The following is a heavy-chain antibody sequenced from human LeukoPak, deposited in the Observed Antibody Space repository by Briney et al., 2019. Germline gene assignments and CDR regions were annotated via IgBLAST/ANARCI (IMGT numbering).Heavy chain of an antibody. CDR1: GGSIGSYC. D-gene: IGHD6-13*01. V-gene: IGHV4-59*01. J-gene: IGHJ4*02. CDR2: IYYSGST. Sequence: SETLSLTCTVSGGSIGSYCWSWIRQPPGKGLEWIGYIYYSGSTNYNPSLKSRVTISVDTSKNQFSLKLSSVTAADTAVYYCARERIAAAAEDYWGQGTLVTVSS. CDR3: ARERIAAAAEDY.